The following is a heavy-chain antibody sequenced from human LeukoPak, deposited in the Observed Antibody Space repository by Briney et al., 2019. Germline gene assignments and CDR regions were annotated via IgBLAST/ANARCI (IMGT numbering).Heavy chain of an antibody. CDR3: ARSPLGFWFGELLPPPANWFDP. D-gene: IGHD3-10*01. J-gene: IGHJ5*02. V-gene: IGHV3-21*01. Sequence: GGSLRLSCAASGFTFSSYSINWVRQAPGKGLERVSSISSSSSYIYYADSVKGRFTISRDNAKNSLYLQMNSLRAEDTAVYYCARSPLGFWFGELLPPPANWFDPWGQGTLVTVSS. CDR2: ISSSSSYI. CDR1: GFTFSSYS.